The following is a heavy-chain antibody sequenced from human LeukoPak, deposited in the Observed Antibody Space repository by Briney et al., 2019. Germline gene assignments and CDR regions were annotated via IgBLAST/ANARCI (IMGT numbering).Heavy chain of an antibody. J-gene: IGHJ4*02. CDR1: GFAFSSYG. Sequence: GGSLRLSCAAPGFAFSSYGMHWVRQAPGKGLEWVAVIWYDGSNKYYADSVRGRFTTSRDNSKNTLYLQMNSLRAEDTAIYYCAKDETRGYSGYDLDYWGQGTLVTVSS. CDR2: IWYDGSNK. D-gene: IGHD5-12*01. CDR3: AKDETRGYSGYDLDY. V-gene: IGHV3-33*06.